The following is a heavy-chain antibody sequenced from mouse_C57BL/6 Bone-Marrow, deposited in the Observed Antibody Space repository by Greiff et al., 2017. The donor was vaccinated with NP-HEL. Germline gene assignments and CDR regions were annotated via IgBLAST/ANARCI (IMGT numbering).Heavy chain of an antibody. V-gene: IGHV14-4*01. Sequence: VQLQQSGAELVRPGASVKLSCTASGFNIKDDYMHWVKQRPEQGLEWIGWIDPENGDTEYASKFQGKATITADTSSNTAYLPLSSLTSEDTAVDYCTETGAYYFDYWGQGTTLTVSS. J-gene: IGHJ2*01. CDR2: IDPENGDT. CDR3: TETGAYYFDY. CDR1: GFNIKDDY.